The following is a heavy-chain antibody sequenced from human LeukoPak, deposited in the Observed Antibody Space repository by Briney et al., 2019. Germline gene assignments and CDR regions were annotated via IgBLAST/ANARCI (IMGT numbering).Heavy chain of an antibody. CDR1: GGSISSHY. CDR2: IYHSGST. D-gene: IGHD3-22*01. V-gene: IGHV4-59*11. J-gene: IGHJ3*02. Sequence: SETLSLTCTVSGGSISSHYWDWIRQPPGKGLEWIGYIYHSGSTNYNPSLKSRVSISVDTSKNQFSLKLGSVSAADTAVYYGAREAYDNDGSHDAFDIWGQGTVVTVS. CDR3: AREAYDNDGSHDAFDI.